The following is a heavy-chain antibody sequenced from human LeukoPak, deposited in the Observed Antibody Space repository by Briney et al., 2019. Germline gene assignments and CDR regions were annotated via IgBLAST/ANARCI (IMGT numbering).Heavy chain of an antibody. D-gene: IGHD2-15*01. Sequence: GGSLRLSCAASGFTFDDYAMHWVRQAPGKGLEWVSGISWNSGSIGYADSVKGRFTISRDNAKNSLYLQMSSLRNEDTAIYYCAQKGGTDHWGQGTLVTVSS. J-gene: IGHJ4*02. CDR1: GFTFDDYA. CDR2: ISWNSGSI. CDR3: AQKGGTDH. V-gene: IGHV3-9*01.